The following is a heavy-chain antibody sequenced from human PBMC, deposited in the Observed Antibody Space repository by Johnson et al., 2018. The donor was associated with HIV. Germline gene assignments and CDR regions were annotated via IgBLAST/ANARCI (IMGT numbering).Heavy chain of an antibody. CDR2: IKQDGSEK. CDR3: ARYYLVGPTGGYI. Sequence: VQLVESGGGLVQPGGSLRLSCAASGFSFSSYWMSWVRQAPGKGLEWVANIKQDGSEKNYVDSVKGRFTISRDNAKKSLFLQMNRLRVEDTAVDYCARYYLVGPTGGYIWGQGTMVTVSS. D-gene: IGHD1-26*01. J-gene: IGHJ3*02. CDR1: GFSFSSYW. V-gene: IGHV3-7*01.